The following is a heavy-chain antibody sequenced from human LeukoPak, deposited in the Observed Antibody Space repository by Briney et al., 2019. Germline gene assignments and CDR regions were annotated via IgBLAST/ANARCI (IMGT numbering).Heavy chain of an antibody. Sequence: ASVKVSCKASGYTFTNNYLHWVRQAPGQGLEWMGMIYPRDGSTSYAQNFQGRVTVTRDTSTTTVHMELRGLRSEDTAVYYCARDQEGFDYWGRGTVVTVSS. CDR1: GYTFTNNY. CDR3: ARDQEGFDY. V-gene: IGHV1-46*01. J-gene: IGHJ4*02. CDR2: IYPRDGST.